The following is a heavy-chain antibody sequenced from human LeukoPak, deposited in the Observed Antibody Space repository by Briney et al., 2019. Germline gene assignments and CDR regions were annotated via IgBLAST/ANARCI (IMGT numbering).Heavy chain of an antibody. D-gene: IGHD3-10*01. CDR3: AKGNRFGSGSYSEY. V-gene: IGHV3-23*01. CDR2: ISGSGGSP. J-gene: IGHJ4*02. CDR1: GFTFSSYA. Sequence: PGGALRLSCAASGFTFSSYAMTWVLQAPGKGLEWVSGISGSGGSPYDADSVKGRFTISRDNPKNTLYLQMNSLRIDATAVYYCAKGNRFGSGSYSEYWGQGTLVTVSS.